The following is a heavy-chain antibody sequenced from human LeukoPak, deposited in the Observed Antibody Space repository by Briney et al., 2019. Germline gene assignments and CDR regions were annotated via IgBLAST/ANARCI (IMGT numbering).Heavy chain of an antibody. Sequence: GGPLRLSCAASGFTFSSYGMSWVRQAPGKGLEWVSAISGSGGSTYYADSVKGRFTISRDNSKNTLYLQMNSLRAEDTAVYYCAIPHRMVRGVIKDYWGQGTLVTVSS. V-gene: IGHV3-23*01. CDR1: GFTFSSYG. CDR3: AIPHRMVRGVIKDY. J-gene: IGHJ4*02. CDR2: ISGSGGST. D-gene: IGHD3-10*01.